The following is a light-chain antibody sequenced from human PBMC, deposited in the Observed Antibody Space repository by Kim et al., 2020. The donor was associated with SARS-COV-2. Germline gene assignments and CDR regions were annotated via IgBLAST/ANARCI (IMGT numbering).Light chain of an antibody. CDR3: QAWDSSTAV. V-gene: IGLV3-1*01. Sequence: SVSPGQTASITCSGDKVGDKYACWYQQKPGQSLVLVIYQDSKRPSGIPERFSGSNSGNTATLTISGTQAMDEADYYCQAWDSSTAVFGTGTKVTVL. CDR1: KVGDKY. J-gene: IGLJ1*01. CDR2: QDS.